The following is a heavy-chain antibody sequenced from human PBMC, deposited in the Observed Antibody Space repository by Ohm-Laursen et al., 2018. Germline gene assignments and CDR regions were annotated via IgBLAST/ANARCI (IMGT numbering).Heavy chain of an antibody. J-gene: IGHJ4*02. CDR3: ARGGLYFDY. CDR2: ISYSGSS. Sequence: GTLSLTCIVSGGSISSYYWSWIRQPPGQGLEWIGYISYSGSSNYNPSLKSRVTISVDTSKNQFSLKLSSVPAADTAVYYCARGGLYFDYWGQGTLVTVSS. V-gene: IGHV4-59*01. CDR1: GGSISSYY. D-gene: IGHD3-16*01.